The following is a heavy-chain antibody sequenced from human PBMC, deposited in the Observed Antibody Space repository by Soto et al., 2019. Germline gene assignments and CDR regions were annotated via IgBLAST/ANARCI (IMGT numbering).Heavy chain of an antibody. D-gene: IGHD6-6*01. Sequence: SGPTLVNPTQTLTLTCSFSGFSLTTSGVGVGWIRQPPGKALEWLAHIYWSGDEHYRPSLKSRLSITKDASKNQVVLTMTNMDPVDTATYYCARGIATRPVFAFDVWGQGTMVTVSS. CDR3: ARGIATRPVFAFDV. CDR1: GFSLTTSGVG. V-gene: IGHV2-5*01. J-gene: IGHJ3*01. CDR2: IYWSGDE.